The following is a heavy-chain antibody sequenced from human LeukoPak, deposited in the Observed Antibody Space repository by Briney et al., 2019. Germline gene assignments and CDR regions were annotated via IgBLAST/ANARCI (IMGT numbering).Heavy chain of an antibody. J-gene: IGHJ4*02. D-gene: IGHD2-15*01. CDR3: AKDRLRYCSGGSCYSPVDY. V-gene: IGHV3-23*01. CDR2: VSGSGGST. Sequence: PGGSLRLSCAASGFTFSTYGMGWVRQAPGKGLEWVSGVSGSGGSTYYADSVKGRFTISRDNSKNTLYLQMNSLRVEDTAVYYCAKDRLRYCSGGSCYSPVDYWGQGTLVSVSS. CDR1: GFTFSTYG.